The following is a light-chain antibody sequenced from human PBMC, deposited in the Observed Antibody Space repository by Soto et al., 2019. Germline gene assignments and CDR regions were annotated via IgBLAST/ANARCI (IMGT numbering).Light chain of an antibody. CDR3: SSLTSRNTDV. Sequence: QSALTQPASVSGSPGQSITISCTGSSSDVGGYNHVSWYQQHPGKAPKLIIYGVSSRPSGVSNRFSGSKSGNTASLTISGLQAEDEADYYCSSLTSRNTDVFGTGTKLTVL. CDR1: SSDVGGYNH. J-gene: IGLJ1*01. V-gene: IGLV2-14*01. CDR2: GVS.